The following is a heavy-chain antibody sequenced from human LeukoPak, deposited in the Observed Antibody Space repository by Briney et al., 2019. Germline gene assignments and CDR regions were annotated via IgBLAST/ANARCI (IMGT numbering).Heavy chain of an antibody. CDR2: ISGKSSTI. Sequence: WGSVRLSCAASAFTFIDYSMSWVRQAPGKGLEWMAWISGKSSTINYADTVRGRVTITTDNPTNSMSLPMNSLRAEDTAAYYCATDRLTSGSSFFDYWGQGTLVTVSS. J-gene: IGHJ4*02. CDR1: AFTFIDYS. CDR3: ATDRLTSGSSFFDY. D-gene: IGHD1-26*01. V-gene: IGHV3-48*01.